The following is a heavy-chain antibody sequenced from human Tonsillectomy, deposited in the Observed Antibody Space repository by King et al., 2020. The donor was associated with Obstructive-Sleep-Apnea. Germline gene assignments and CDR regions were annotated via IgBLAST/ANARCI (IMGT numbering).Heavy chain of an antibody. CDR3: ARGRSIVVVTYNWFDP. J-gene: IGHJ5*02. CDR1: GGSISSGGYY. CDR2: IYYSGST. Sequence: VQLQESGPGLVKPSQTLSLTCTVSGGSISSGGYYWSWIRQHPRKGLEWVGYIYYSGSTYYNPSLKSRVTISVDTSKNQFSLKLSSVTAADTAVYYCARGRSIVVVTYNWFDPWGQGTLVTVSS. D-gene: IGHD2-21*02. V-gene: IGHV4-31*03.